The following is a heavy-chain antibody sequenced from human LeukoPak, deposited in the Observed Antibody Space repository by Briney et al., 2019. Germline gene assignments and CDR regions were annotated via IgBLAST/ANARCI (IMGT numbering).Heavy chain of an antibody. J-gene: IGHJ4*02. D-gene: IGHD1-26*01. CDR2: ISGSSSYI. Sequence: GGSLRLSCAASGFTFSRYSMNWVRQAPGKGLEWVSSISGSSSYIYYADSVKGRFTISRHNAKNSLYLQMNSLRADDTALYYCARAFVPTVGAYDYWGQGTLVTVSS. V-gene: IGHV3-21*04. CDR1: GFTFSRYS. CDR3: ARAFVPTVGAYDY.